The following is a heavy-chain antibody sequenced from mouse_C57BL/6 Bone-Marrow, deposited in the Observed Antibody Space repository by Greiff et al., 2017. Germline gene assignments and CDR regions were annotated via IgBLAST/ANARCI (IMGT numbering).Heavy chain of an antibody. V-gene: IGHV8-12*01. CDR3: ARRWDYGDYLYWYFDV. CDR2: IYWDDAK. J-gene: IGHJ1*03. CDR1: GFSLSTSGMG. Sequence: QVTLKEPGPGILQSSQTLSLTCSFSGFSLSTSGMGVSWIRQPSGKGLEWLAHIYWDDAKRYNPSLKSLMTISKDTSRNQVFLKITRVDTADTATYYCARRWDYGDYLYWYFDVWGTGTTVTVSS. D-gene: IGHD2-13*01.